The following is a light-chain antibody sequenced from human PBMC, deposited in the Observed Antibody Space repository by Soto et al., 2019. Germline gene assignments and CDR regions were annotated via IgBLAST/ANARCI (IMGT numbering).Light chain of an antibody. Sequence: EIVLTQSPATLSLSPGQRATLSCRASQSIGNYLAWYQQKPGQAPRLLMYDASTRATGIPARFSGSGSATDFTLTISSLEPEDFAVYHCQQRRNWITFGGGTKVEIK. J-gene: IGKJ4*01. V-gene: IGKV3-11*01. CDR1: QSIGNY. CDR2: DAS. CDR3: QQRRNWIT.